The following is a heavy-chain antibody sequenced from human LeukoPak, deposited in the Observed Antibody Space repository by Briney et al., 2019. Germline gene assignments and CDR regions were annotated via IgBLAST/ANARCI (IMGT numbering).Heavy chain of an antibody. V-gene: IGHV3-30*18. J-gene: IGHJ4*02. CDR1: GFTFSSYG. D-gene: IGHD3-22*01. CDR3: AKGGHYYDRSGGLGY. Sequence: GGSLRLSCAVSGFTFSSYGMHWVRQAPGKGLEGVAVISYDGSNKYYADSVKGRFTISRDNSKNTLYLQMNSLRAEDTAVSYCAKGGHYYDRSGGLGYWGQGTLVTVSS. CDR2: ISYDGSNK.